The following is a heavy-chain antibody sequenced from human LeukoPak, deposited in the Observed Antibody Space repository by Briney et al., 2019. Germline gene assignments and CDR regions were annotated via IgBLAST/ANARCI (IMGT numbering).Heavy chain of an antibody. J-gene: IGHJ3*01. CDR2: ISGYNGNA. V-gene: IGHV1-18*01. CDR1: GYKFTSYG. Sequence: ASVTVSCKASGYKFTSYGLNWVRQAPGQGLEWMGQISGYNGNAHYAQKFQGRVSMTIDTSTSTAYMEVTSLRSDDTAVYYCARRGMGPFDFWGQGTLVIVSS. D-gene: IGHD3-16*01. CDR3: ARRGMGPFDF.